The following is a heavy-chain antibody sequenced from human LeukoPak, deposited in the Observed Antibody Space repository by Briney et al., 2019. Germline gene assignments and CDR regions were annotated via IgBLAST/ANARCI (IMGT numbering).Heavy chain of an antibody. V-gene: IGHV4-4*02. CDR1: GDSISNSNW. CDR3: ARTTMVRGTYYMDV. D-gene: IGHD3-10*01. Sequence: PSETLSLTCAVSGDSISNSNWWTWIRQPPGKGLEWIGEVYPSGSTDYSPSLKSRVTISVDKSKNQFSLTLSSVTAADTAVYYCARTTMVRGTYYMDVWGKGTTVTVSS. CDR2: VYPSGST. J-gene: IGHJ6*03.